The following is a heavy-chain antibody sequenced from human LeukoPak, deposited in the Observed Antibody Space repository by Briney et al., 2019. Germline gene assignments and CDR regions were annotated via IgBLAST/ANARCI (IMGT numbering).Heavy chain of an antibody. J-gene: IGHJ4*02. D-gene: IGHD1-1*01. CDR2: IYYTGYT. V-gene: IGHV4-59*01. Sequence: SETLSLTCTVFGDSITNSYWTWIRLPPGKGLEWIAYIYYTGYTNYNPSLKSRVSMSVDTSKNQLSLKLISVTAADTAVYYCARAPIGSVDYWGPGAQVTVSS. CDR3: ARAPIGSVDY. CDR1: GDSITNSY.